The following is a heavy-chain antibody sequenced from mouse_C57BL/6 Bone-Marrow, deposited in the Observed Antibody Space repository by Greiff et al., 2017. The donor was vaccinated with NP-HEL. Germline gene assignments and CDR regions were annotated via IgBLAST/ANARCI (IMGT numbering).Heavy chain of an antibody. J-gene: IGHJ2*01. CDR3: ARCGYPDY. D-gene: IGHD2-2*01. V-gene: IGHV1-54*01. CDR1: GYAFTNYL. Sequence: VQLQQSGAELVRPGTSVKVSCKASGYAFTNYLIEWVKQRPGQGLEWIGVINPGSGGTNYNEKFKGKATLTADKSSSTAYMQLSSLTSEDSAVYFCARCGYPDYWGQGTTLTVSS. CDR2: INPGSGGT.